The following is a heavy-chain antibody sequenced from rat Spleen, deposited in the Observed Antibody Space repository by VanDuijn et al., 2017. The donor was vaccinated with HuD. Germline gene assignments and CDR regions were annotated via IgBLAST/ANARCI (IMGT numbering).Heavy chain of an antibody. D-gene: IGHD1-9*01. CDR3: ARHGYNSYFDY. Sequence: EVQLVASGGGLVQPGKSLKLSCAASGFTFSDSGMAAVRPAPTKGLEWVATISYGDSSGHSSTYYRDSVKCRFTISRDNAKSTLSLQMDSLRSEDTATYYWARHGYNSYFDYWGQGVMVTVSS. V-gene: IGHV5-29*01. CDR2: ISYGDSSGHSST. J-gene: IGHJ2*01. CDR1: GFTFSDSG.